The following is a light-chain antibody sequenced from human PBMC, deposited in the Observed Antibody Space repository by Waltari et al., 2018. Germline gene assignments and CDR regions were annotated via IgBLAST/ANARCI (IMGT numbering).Light chain of an antibody. J-gene: IGKJ2*01. CDR3: QQTYSIPYT. CDR2: GAS. Sequence: DIQLTQSPSSLSASIGDRITITCRTSQTISKFLNWCQQKRGKAPKLLISGASNLQSGVPLSFSGSGSGTDFTLTISSLQPEDFATYYCQQTYSIPYTFGQGTNLEIK. CDR1: QTISKF. V-gene: IGKV1-39*01.